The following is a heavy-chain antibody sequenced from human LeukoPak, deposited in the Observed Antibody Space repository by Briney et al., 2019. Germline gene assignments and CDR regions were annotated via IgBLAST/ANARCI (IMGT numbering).Heavy chain of an antibody. CDR1: GFTFINST. V-gene: IGHV3-33*08. Sequence: PGRSLRLSCAASGFTFINSTMHWVRQAPGKGLEWVALIWHDGSNKYYGDSVKDRFTISRDNSKNTLYLQMDSLRDEDTAVYYCARDRGYTYGHPLDYWGQGTLVTVSS. CDR2: IWHDGSNK. CDR3: ARDRGYTYGHPLDY. D-gene: IGHD5-18*01. J-gene: IGHJ4*02.